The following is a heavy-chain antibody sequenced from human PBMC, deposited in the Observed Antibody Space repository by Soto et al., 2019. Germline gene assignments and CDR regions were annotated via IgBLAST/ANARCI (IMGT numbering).Heavy chain of an antibody. Sequence: XGPTLVNPTQPLTLTCTFSGFSLSTSEVGVGWIRQPPGKALEWLALIFWNDDERYNPSLKSRLTITKDISKNQVVLTMTNMDPVDTATYYCAHSRLFDWFDPWGQGTLVTVSS. CDR1: GFSLSTSEVG. D-gene: IGHD2-21*01. J-gene: IGHJ5*02. V-gene: IGHV2-5*01. CDR3: AHSRLFDWFDP. CDR2: IFWNDDE.